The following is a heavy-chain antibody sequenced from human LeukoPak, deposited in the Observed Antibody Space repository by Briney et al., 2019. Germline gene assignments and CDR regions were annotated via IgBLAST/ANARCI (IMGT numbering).Heavy chain of an antibody. CDR2: ISSSGSTI. CDR3: ARVTRGYSYGVDY. J-gene: IGHJ4*02. CDR1: GSTFSSYE. Sequence: QTGGSLRLSCAASGSTFSSYEMNWVRQAPGKGLEWVSYISSSGSTIYYADSVKGRFTISRDNAKNPLYLQMNSLRAEDTAVYYCARVTRGYSYGVDYWGQGTLVTVSS. V-gene: IGHV3-48*03. D-gene: IGHD5-18*01.